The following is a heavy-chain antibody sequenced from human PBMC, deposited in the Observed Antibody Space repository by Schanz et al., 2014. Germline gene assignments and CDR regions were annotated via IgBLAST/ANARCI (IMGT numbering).Heavy chain of an antibody. J-gene: IGHJ6*02. V-gene: IGHV3-74*01. CDR1: GFTFSSHW. Sequence: EVQLVQSGGGLVQPGGSLRLSCAASGFTFSSHWMHWVRQDPGKGLVWVARINSVGSNTDYADSVTGRFTISRDNAKNSLFLQMNSLRAEDTAVYYCARDFLLEQLGYSHYYYAMDVWGRGTTVTVSS. D-gene: IGHD2-15*01. CDR3: ARDFLLEQLGYSHYYYAMDV. CDR2: INSVGSNT.